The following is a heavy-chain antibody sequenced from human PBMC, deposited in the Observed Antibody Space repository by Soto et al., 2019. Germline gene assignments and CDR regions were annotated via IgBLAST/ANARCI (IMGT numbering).Heavy chain of an antibody. Sequence: ASVKVSCKASGYTFTSYGISWVRQAPGQGLEWMGWISAYNGNTNYAQKLQGRVTMTTDTSTSKAYMELRSLRSDDTAVYYCARGGYYYDSSGYYYTPFDPWGQGTLVTVSS. CDR1: GYTFTSYG. V-gene: IGHV1-18*04. CDR3: ARGGYYYDSSGYYYTPFDP. D-gene: IGHD3-22*01. J-gene: IGHJ5*02. CDR2: ISAYNGNT.